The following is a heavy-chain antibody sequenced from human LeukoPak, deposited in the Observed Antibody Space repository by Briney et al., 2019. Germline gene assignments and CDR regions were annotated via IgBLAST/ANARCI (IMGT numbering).Heavy chain of an antibody. J-gene: IGHJ4*02. V-gene: IGHV4-39*01. CDR1: GGSIRSSSYY. Sequence: ASETLSLTCTVSGGSIRSSSYYWGWIRQPPGKGLEWIGSIYYSGSTYYNPSLKSRVTISVDTSKNQLSLKLSSVTAADMAVYYCARLYSGSRPPDYWGQGTLVTVSS. CDR2: IYYSGST. CDR3: ARLYSGSRPPDY. D-gene: IGHD6-19*01.